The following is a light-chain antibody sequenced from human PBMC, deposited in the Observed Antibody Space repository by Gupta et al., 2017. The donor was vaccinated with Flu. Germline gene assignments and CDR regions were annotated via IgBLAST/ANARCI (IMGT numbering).Light chain of an antibody. V-gene: IGKV3-15*01. CDR2: GAS. J-gene: IGKJ2*01. Sequence: IVMTQSPATLSVSPGERATLSCRASQSVVNNLAWYQQKPGQAPRLLIYGASTRATGIPARFSGRGSGTDFTLTISSLQSEDFAVYYCQQYSNWPPVTFGQGTKLEIK. CDR1: QSVVNN. CDR3: QQYSNWPPVT.